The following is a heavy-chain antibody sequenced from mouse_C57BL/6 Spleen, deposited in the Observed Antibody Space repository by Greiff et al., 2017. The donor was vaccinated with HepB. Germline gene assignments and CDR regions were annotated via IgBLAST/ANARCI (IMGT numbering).Heavy chain of an antibody. J-gene: IGHJ1*03. V-gene: IGHV5-4*01. Sequence: EVQLVESGGGLVKPGGSLKLSCAASGFTFSSYAMSWVRQTPEKRLEWVATISDGGSYTYYPDNVKGRFTISRDNAKNNLYLQMSHLKSEDTAMYYCARDRGDYDGWYFDVWGTGTTVTVSS. CDR2: ISDGGSYT. CDR1: GFTFSSYA. CDR3: ARDRGDYDGWYFDV. D-gene: IGHD2-4*01.